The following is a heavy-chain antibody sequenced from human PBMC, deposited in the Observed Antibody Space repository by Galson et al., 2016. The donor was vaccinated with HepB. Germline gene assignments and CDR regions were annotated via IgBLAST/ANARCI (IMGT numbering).Heavy chain of an antibody. CDR1: GFIFSDHY. CDR2: SKNKANGYTT. J-gene: IGHJ4*02. D-gene: IGHD1-26*01. V-gene: IGHV3-72*01. CDR3: ARWQSGSPVN. Sequence: SLRLSCAASGFIFSDHYMDWVRQAPGKGLEWLGRSKNKANGYTTEYAASVEGRFTISRDDSKKSLYLQMNSLKIEDTAVYYCARWQSGSPVNWGQGTLVTVSS.